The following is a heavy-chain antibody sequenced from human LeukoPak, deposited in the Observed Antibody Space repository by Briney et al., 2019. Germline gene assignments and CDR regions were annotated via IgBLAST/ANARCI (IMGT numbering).Heavy chain of an antibody. V-gene: IGHV3-74*01. CDR3: ASLDY. Sequence: GGSLRLSCAASGFTFSIYWAHWVRQAPGKGLVWGSSINSDGSSTSYADSVKGRFTISSDNAKNTLYLQMNTLRAEDTAVYYCASLDYWGQGTPVTVSS. CDR2: INSDGSST. J-gene: IGHJ4*02. CDR1: GFTFSIYW.